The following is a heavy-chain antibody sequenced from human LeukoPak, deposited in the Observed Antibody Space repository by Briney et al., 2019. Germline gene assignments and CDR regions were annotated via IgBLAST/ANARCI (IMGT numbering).Heavy chain of an antibody. Sequence: ASVKVSCKASGYTFTGYYMHWVRQAPGQGLEWMGWINPNSGGTNYAQKFQGRVTMTRDTSISTAYMELSRLRSDDTAVYYCARDVSGSEKDFDYWGQGTLVTVSS. CDR3: ARDVSGSEKDFDY. D-gene: IGHD3-16*01. CDR2: INPNSGGT. J-gene: IGHJ4*02. CDR1: GYTFTGYY. V-gene: IGHV1-2*02.